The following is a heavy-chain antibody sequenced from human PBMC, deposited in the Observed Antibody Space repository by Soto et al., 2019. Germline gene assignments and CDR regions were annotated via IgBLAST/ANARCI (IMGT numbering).Heavy chain of an antibody. CDR1: GFTFSSYA. Sequence: QVQLVESGGGVVQPGRSLRLSCAASGFTFSSYAMHWARQAPGKGLEWVAVISYDGSNKYYADSVKGRFTISRDNSKNTLYLQMNSLRAEDTAVYYCATIHSSGFDYWGQGTLVTVSS. J-gene: IGHJ4*02. CDR3: ATIHSSGFDY. CDR2: ISYDGSNK. D-gene: IGHD6-19*01. V-gene: IGHV3-30-3*01.